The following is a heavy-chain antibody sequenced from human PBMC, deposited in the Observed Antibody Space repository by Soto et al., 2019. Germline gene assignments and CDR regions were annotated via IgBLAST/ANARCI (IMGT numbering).Heavy chain of an antibody. J-gene: IGHJ4*02. Sequence: PEETLSLTCTVSGGSISSYSWNWIRQPPGKGLEWIGYIYYRGNTNYNPSLKSRVTISVDTSKNQFSLKLSSVTAADTAVYYCARQPGYYDIFTGYSTYYFDYWGQGTPVTVS. V-gene: IGHV4-59*08. D-gene: IGHD3-9*01. CDR3: ARQPGYYDIFTGYSTYYFDY. CDR2: IYYRGNT. CDR1: GGSISSYS.